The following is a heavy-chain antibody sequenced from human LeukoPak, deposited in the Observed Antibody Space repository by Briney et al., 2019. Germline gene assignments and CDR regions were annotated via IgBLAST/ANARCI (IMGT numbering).Heavy chain of an antibody. V-gene: IGHV3-33*01. J-gene: IGHJ4*02. Sequence: GGSLRLSCAASGFTFRRYGMHWVRQAPGKGLEWVAVIWYDGSNKYYADSVKGRFTISRDNSKNTLYLQMNSLRAEDTAVYYCSRDKYSSSSYYFDYWGQGTLVTVSS. CDR2: IWYDGSNK. CDR3: SRDKYSSSSYYFDY. CDR1: GFTFRRYG. D-gene: IGHD6-6*01.